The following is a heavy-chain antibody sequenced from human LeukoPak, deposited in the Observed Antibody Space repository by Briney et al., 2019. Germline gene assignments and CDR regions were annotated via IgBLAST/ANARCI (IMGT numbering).Heavy chain of an antibody. J-gene: IGHJ6*03. V-gene: IGHV4-34*01. Sequence: PSETLSLTCAVYGGSFSGYYWSWIRQPPGKGLEWIGEINHSGSTNYNPSLKSRVTISVDTSKNQFSLKLSSVTAADTAVYYCAREASGTAGDYYYYYMDVWGKGTTVTISS. D-gene: IGHD1-26*01. CDR2: INHSGST. CDR1: GGSFSGYY. CDR3: AREASGTAGDYYYYYMDV.